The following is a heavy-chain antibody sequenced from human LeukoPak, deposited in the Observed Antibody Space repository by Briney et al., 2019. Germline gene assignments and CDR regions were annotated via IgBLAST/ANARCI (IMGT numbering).Heavy chain of an antibody. D-gene: IGHD2-15*01. CDR2: IKQDGSGK. J-gene: IGHJ4*02. CDR1: GFTFRSYW. CDR3: ARDGGPFDY. Sequence: PGGSLRLSCAASGFTFRSYWMSWVRQAPGKGLEWVANIKQDGSGKYYVDSVKGRFTISKDNAKNSVYLQMNSLRAEDTAVYYCARDGGPFDYWGQGTLVTVSS. V-gene: IGHV3-7*01.